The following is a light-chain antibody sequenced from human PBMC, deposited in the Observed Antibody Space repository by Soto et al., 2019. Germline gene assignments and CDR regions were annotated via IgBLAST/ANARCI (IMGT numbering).Light chain of an antibody. CDR2: RDN. J-gene: IGLJ2*01. V-gene: IGLV1-44*01. Sequence: QSVLTQPPSASATPGQGVTISCSGSSSNIGSNTVNWYQQLPGTAPKLLIYRDNQRPSGVPDRFSGSKSGTSASLAISGLQSEDEADYYCAAWDDSLNGAVFGGGTKLTVL. CDR1: SSNIGSNT. CDR3: AAWDDSLNGAV.